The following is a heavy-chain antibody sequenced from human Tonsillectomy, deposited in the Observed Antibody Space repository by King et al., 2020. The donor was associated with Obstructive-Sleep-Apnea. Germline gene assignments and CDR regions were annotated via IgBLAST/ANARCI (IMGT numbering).Heavy chain of an antibody. V-gene: IGHV1-46*01. D-gene: IGHD2-2*01. CDR1: GYTFTSYY. CDR2: INTSGGST. Sequence: QLVQSGAEVKKPGASVKDSCKASGYTFTSYYMHWVRQAPGQGLEWMGIINTSGGSTSYAQTFQGRVTMTRETSTSTVYMELSSLGLEDTAVYFCARPYCSSTSCDLYNWFDPWGQGTLVTVSS. J-gene: IGHJ5*02. CDR3: ARPYCSSTSCDLYNWFDP.